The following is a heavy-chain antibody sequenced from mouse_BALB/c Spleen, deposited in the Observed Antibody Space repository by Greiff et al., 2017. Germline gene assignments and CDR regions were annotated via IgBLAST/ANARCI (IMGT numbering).Heavy chain of an antibody. D-gene: IGHD1-2*01. Sequence: VQLQQSGAELVRPGSSVKISCKASGYAFSSYWMNWVKQRPGQGLEWIGQIYPGDGDTNYNGKFKGKATLTADKSSSTAYMQLSSLTSEDSAVYFCARTLTTADAMDYWGQGTSVTVSS. V-gene: IGHV1-80*01. J-gene: IGHJ4*01. CDR2: IYPGDGDT. CDR3: ARTLTTADAMDY. CDR1: GYAFSSYW.